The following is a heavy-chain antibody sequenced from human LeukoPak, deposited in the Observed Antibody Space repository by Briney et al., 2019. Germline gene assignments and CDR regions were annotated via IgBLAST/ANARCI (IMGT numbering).Heavy chain of an antibody. CDR1: GLTVSSNY. CDR2: IYSGGST. D-gene: IGHD1-26*01. Sequence: GGSLRLSCAASGLTVSSNYMSWVRHSPGKGLEWVSVIYSGGSTYYANSVKGRFTISRDNSKNTLYLQVNSLRAEDTAVYYCARSIVGATSAFDIWGQGTMVTISS. V-gene: IGHV3-66*01. CDR3: ARSIVGATSAFDI. J-gene: IGHJ3*02.